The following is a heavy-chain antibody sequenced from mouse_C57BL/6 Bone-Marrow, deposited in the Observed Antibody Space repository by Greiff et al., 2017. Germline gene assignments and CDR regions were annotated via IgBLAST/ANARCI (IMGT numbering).Heavy chain of an antibody. CDR1: GFTFSDYG. Sequence: EVQLVESGGGLVKPGGSLKLSCAAYGFTFSDYGMHWVRQAPEKGLEWVAYISSGSSTIYYADTVKGRFTISRDNAKNTLFLQMTSLRSEDTAMYYCAITTVEDYFDYWGQGTTLTVSS. D-gene: IGHD1-1*01. V-gene: IGHV5-17*01. CDR2: ISSGSSTI. J-gene: IGHJ2*01. CDR3: AITTVEDYFDY.